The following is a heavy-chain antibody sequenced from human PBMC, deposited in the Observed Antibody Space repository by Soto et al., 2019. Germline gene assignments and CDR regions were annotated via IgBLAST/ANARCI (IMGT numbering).Heavy chain of an antibody. V-gene: IGHV3-11*01. Sequence: GGSLRLSCAASGFTFSGSYMSWIRQAPGKGLEWISYITFSGNTVYYADSLKGRFTISRDNAKNSLYLQMNRLRAEDTAVYYCARVSWRGKYGMDVWGQGTTVTVSS. CDR2: ITFSGNTV. CDR3: ARVSWRGKYGMDV. J-gene: IGHJ6*02. CDR1: GFTFSGSY.